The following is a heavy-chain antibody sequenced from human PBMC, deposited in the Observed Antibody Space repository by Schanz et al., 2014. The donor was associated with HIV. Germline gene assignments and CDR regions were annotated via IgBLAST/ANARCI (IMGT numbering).Heavy chain of an antibody. D-gene: IGHD3-16*01. Sequence: QVQLQESGPGLVKPSETLSLTCNVSGDSISNYYWTWIRQPAGRGLEWIGRVYSGGSSNYNPSLRGQATIPVDTSKNQFSLSLSPGTAADTAVYYCARVGGRSPTPKYFDLWGRGTLVTVSS. CDR2: VYSGGSS. V-gene: IGHV4-4*07. CDR3: ARVGGRSPTPKYFDL. CDR1: GDSISNYY. J-gene: IGHJ2*01.